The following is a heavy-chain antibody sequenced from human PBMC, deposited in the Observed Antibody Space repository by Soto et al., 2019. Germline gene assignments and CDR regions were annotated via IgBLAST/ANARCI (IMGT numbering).Heavy chain of an antibody. J-gene: IGHJ5*01. V-gene: IGHV3-30-3*01. CDR3: GGGDIVVVPAASWFEG. CDR2: ISYDGSNK. CDR1: GFTFSSYA. D-gene: IGHD2-2*01. Sequence: PGGSLRLSCAASGFTFSSYAMHWVRQAPGKGLEWVAVISYDGSNKYYAASVKGRFTISRDNSKNTLYLQMTSTRAEATAVYYSGGGDIVVVPAASWFEGWRHAGQVTVSS.